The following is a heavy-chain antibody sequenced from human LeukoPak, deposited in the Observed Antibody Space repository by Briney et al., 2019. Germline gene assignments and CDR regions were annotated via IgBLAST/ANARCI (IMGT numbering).Heavy chain of an antibody. J-gene: IGHJ5*02. CDR1: GFTFSSYA. D-gene: IGHD6-19*01. CDR3: ARESASGWSNRFDP. Sequence: PGGSLRLSCAASGFTFSSYAMHWVRQAPGKGLEWVAVISYDGSNKYYADSVKGRFTISRDNSKNTLYLQMNSLRAEDTAVYYCARESASGWSNRFDPWGQGTLVTVSS. V-gene: IGHV3-30-3*01. CDR2: ISYDGSNK.